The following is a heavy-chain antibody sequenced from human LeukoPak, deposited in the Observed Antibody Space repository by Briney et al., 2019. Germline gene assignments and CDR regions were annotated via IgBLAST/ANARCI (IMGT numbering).Heavy chain of an antibody. V-gene: IGHV3-9*01. CDR1: GFTFDDYA. D-gene: IGHD3-22*01. CDR3: AKDMGGPYYYDSSGSRRDAFDI. CDR2: ISWNSGSI. J-gene: IGHJ3*02. Sequence: PGRSLRLSCAASGFTFDDYAMHWVRQAPGKGLEWVSGISWNSGSIGYADSVKGRFTISRDNAKNSLYLQMNSLRAEDTALYYCAKDMGGPYYYDSSGSRRDAFDIWGQGTMVTVSS.